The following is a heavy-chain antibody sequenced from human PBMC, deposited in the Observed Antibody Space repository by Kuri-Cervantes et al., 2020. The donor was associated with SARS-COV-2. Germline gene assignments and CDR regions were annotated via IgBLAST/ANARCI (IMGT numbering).Heavy chain of an antibody. D-gene: IGHD3-10*01. V-gene: IGHV4-59*12. CDR1: GGSFSGYY. J-gene: IGHJ3*01. CDR2: IYYSGST. CDR3: ARFSGSEDAFDV. Sequence: SETLSLTCAVYGGSFSGYYWSWIRQPPGKGLEWIGYIYYSGSTNYNPSLKSRVTISVDTSKNQFSLKLSSVTAADTAVYYCARFSGSEDAFDVWGQGTMVTFSS.